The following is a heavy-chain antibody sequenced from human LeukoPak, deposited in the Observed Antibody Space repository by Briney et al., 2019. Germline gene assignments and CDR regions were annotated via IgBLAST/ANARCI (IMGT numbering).Heavy chain of an antibody. CDR3: ARRVASANDAFDI. Sequence: GGSLRLSCTASGFTFSHYSINWVRQAPGKRLEWVSSISSSSSYIYYADSVKGRFTISRDNAKNSLFLQMNSLIAEDTAVYYCARRVASANDAFDIWGQGTMVTVSS. CDR1: GFTFSHYS. J-gene: IGHJ3*02. V-gene: IGHV3-21*01. D-gene: IGHD6-13*01. CDR2: ISSSSSYI.